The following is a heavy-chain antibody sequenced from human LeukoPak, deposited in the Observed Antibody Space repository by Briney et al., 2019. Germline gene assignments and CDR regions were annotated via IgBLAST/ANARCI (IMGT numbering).Heavy chain of an antibody. V-gene: IGHV3-23*01. J-gene: IGHJ4*02. Sequence: PGGTLRLSCAASGFAFSNYGMNWVRQAPGKGLEWVSGITGSGGTTYYADSVKGRFTISRDNSKNKLYLQMNSLRAEDTAVYYCARGLASGYPPIPFDYWGQGTLVTVSS. CDR3: ARGLASGYPPIPFDY. CDR2: ITGSGGTT. D-gene: IGHD3-3*01. CDR1: GFAFSNYG.